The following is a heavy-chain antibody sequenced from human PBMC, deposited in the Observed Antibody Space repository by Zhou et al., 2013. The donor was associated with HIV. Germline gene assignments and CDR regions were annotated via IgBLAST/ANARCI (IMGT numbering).Heavy chain of an antibody. CDR3: ARVPGALWFGVGWFDP. CDR2: MNPNSGNT. Sequence: QVQLVQSGAEVKKPGASVKVSCKASGYTFTSYDINWVRQATGQGLEWMGWMNPNSGNTGYAQKFQGRVTMTRNTSISTAYMELSSLRSEDTAVYYCARVPGALWFGVGWFDPWGQGTLVTVSS. CDR1: GYTFTSYD. D-gene: IGHD3-10*01. V-gene: IGHV1-8*01. J-gene: IGHJ5*02.